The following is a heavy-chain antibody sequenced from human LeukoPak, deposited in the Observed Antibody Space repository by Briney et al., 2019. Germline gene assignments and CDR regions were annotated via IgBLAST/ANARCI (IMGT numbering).Heavy chain of an antibody. D-gene: IGHD2-15*01. CDR2: TYYRSKWYS. Sequence: SQTLSLTCAISGDSVSSNSVTWNWIRQSPSRGLEWLGRTYYRSKWYSDYAVSVKSRIIINPDTSKNQFSLQLDSVTPEDTAVYYCSGATHYYHAMDVWGQGTTVTVSS. CDR3: SGATHYYHAMDV. J-gene: IGHJ6*02. CDR1: GDSVSSNSVT. V-gene: IGHV6-1*01.